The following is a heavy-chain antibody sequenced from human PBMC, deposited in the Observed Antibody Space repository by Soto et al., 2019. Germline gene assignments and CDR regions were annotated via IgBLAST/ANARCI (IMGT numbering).Heavy chain of an antibody. V-gene: IGHV4-59*02. CDR1: GIPVSSYY. CDR3: ARAPDCSYTGCLAVHFDY. J-gene: IGHJ4*02. Sequence: PSETLSLTCTAPGIPVSSYYWSWPRQTQWKGLEWIGYLDYSGRTNYNPSLKSRVTVTVDTSKNQLSLKLSSVTAADTAVYYCARAPDCSYTGCLAVHFDYWGQGTRVTVS. D-gene: IGHD2-2*01. CDR2: LDYSGRT.